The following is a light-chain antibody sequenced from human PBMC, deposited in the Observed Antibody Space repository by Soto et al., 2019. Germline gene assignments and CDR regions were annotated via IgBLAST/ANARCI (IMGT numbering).Light chain of an antibody. CDR1: SGSVSTNYY. CDR3: WLYLGNGISV. Sequence: QTVVTQEPSFSVSPGGTVTLTCGLSSGSVSTNYYPSWYQQTPGQAPRTLIYSTNTRSSGVPDRFSGSILGNKAALTITGAQAEEESDYYCWLYLGNGISVFGGGTKLTVL. J-gene: IGLJ2*01. CDR2: STN. V-gene: IGLV8-61*01.